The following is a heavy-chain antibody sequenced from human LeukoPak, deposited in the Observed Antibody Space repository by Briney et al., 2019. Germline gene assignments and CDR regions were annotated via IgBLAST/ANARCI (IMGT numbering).Heavy chain of an antibody. CDR1: GGSISSYY. Sequence: SETLSLTCTVSGGSISSYYWSWIRQPAGKGLEWIGRIYTSGSTNYNPSLKSRVTMSVDTSKNQFSLKLSSATAADTAVYYCASDRIEVDAFDIWCQGTMVTVSS. D-gene: IGHD2-15*01. CDR2: IYTSGST. CDR3: ASDRIEVDAFDI. V-gene: IGHV4-4*07. J-gene: IGHJ3*02.